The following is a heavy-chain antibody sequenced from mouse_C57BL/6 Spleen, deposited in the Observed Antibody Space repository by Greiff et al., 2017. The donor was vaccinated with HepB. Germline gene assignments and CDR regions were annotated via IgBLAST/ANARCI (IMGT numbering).Heavy chain of an antibody. Sequence: QVQLQQPGAELVMPGASVKLSCKASGYTFTSYWMHWVKQRPGQGLEWIGEIDPSDSYTNYNQKFKGKATLTVDKSSSTAYMQLSSLTSEDSAVYYCARSGITTVVATSHFDYWGQGTTLTVSS. CDR1: GYTFTSYW. CDR2: IDPSDSYT. V-gene: IGHV1-69*01. D-gene: IGHD1-1*01. J-gene: IGHJ2*01. CDR3: ARSGITTVVATSHFDY.